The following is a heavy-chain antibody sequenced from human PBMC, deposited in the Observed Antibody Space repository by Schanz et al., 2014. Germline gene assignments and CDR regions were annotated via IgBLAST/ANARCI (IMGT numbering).Heavy chain of an antibody. CDR1: GFTFDDYT. CDR3: TRDRAYHSFDY. CDR2: INWNSRTI. V-gene: IGHV3-43*01. Sequence: QLVESGGVVVQPGGSLRLSCAASGFTFDDYTMHWVRQAPGKGLDWVSLINWNSRTISYSDSVKGRFTISRDNARNSLYLQMTSLRAEDTALYYCTRDRAYHSFDYWGQGTLVTVSS. J-gene: IGHJ4*02. D-gene: IGHD1-26*01.